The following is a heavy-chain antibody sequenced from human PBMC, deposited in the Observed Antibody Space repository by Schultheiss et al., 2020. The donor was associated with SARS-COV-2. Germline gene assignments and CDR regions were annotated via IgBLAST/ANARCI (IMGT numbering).Heavy chain of an antibody. CDR2: IYYSGST. Sequence: SETLSLTCTVSGGSISSGGYYWSWIRQPPGKGLEWIGYIYYSGSTNYNPSLKSRVTISVDTSKNQFSLKLSSVTAADTAVYYCARGTWELGKFDYWGQGTLVTVSS. D-gene: IGHD1-26*01. J-gene: IGHJ4*02. V-gene: IGHV4-61*08. CDR1: GGSISSGGYY. CDR3: ARGTWELGKFDY.